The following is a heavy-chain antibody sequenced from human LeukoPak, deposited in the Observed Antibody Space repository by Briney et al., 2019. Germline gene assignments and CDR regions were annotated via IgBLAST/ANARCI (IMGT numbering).Heavy chain of an antibody. D-gene: IGHD3-3*01. J-gene: IGHJ4*02. CDR2: INSGSSDI. CDR1: GFSFSVYA. CDR3: ARDTYEPGLIDF. V-gene: IGHV3-21*05. Sequence: GGSLRLSCAASGFSFSVYAMNWVRQAPGKGLEWVSYINSGSSDIQYTESVRGRFAISRDNAKKTLYLQMNSLRAEDTAVYYCARDTYEPGLIDFWGQGTLVSVSS.